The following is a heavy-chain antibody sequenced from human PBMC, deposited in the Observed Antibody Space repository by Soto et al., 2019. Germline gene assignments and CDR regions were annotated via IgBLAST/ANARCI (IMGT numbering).Heavy chain of an antibody. J-gene: IGHJ6*03. V-gene: IGHV3-21*06. CDR1: GFTFSSYS. D-gene: IGHD3-10*01. CDR2: ISSGSNYT. Sequence: EVQLVESGGGLVKPGGSLRLSCVVSGFTFSSYSMNWVRQAPGKGLEWVSSISSGSNYTYYADSVKGRFTISRDNAKNSGYLPMNSLRPEDTALYYCARDFKESQYYYYCMDVWGKGTTVTVSS. CDR3: ARDFKESQYYYYCMDV.